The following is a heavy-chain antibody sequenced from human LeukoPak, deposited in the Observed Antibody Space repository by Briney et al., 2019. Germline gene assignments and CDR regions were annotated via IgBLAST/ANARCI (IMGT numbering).Heavy chain of an antibody. CDR2: ISWNSGSI. D-gene: IGHD6-19*01. V-gene: IGHV3-9*03. Sequence: GGSLRLSCAASGFTFDDYAMHWVRQAPGKGLEWVSGISWNSGSIGYADSVKGRFTISRDNAKNSLYLQMNSLRAEDMALYYCAKGVAAVAGPFDYWGQGTLVTVSS. CDR1: GFTFDDYA. CDR3: AKGVAAVAGPFDY. J-gene: IGHJ4*02.